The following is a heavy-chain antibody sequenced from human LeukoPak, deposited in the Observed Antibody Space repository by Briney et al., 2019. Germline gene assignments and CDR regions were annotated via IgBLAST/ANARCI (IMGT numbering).Heavy chain of an antibody. CDR3: ARDSRTDYDILTGYYRRGGYYFDY. V-gene: IGHV3-48*04. Sequence: GGSLRLSCAASGFTFSSYSMTWVRQAPGKGLEWVSYISSSGSTIYYADSVKGRFTISRDNAKNSLYLQMNSLRAEDTAVYYCARDSRTDYDILTGYYRRGGYYFDYWGQGTLVTVSS. CDR2: ISSSGSTI. D-gene: IGHD3-9*01. CDR1: GFTFSSYS. J-gene: IGHJ4*02.